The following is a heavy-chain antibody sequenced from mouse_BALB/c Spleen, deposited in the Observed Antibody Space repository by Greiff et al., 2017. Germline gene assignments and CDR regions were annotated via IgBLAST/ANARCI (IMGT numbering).Heavy chain of an antibody. V-gene: IGHV5-4*02. CDR1: GFTFSDYY. Sequence: EVKLMESGGGLVKPGGSLKLSCAASGFTFSDYYMYWVRQTPEKRLEWVATISDGGSYTYYPDSVKGRFTISRDNAKNNLYLQMSSLKSEDTAMYYCARDYGNYGWFAYWGQGTLVTVSA. CDR3: ARDYGNYGWFAY. J-gene: IGHJ3*01. D-gene: IGHD2-1*01. CDR2: ISDGGSYT.